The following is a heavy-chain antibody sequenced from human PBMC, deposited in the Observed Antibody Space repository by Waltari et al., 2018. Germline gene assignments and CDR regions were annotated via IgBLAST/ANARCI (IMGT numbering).Heavy chain of an antibody. CDR3: ATGDSHAFDM. J-gene: IGHJ3*02. Sequence: EVQLVESGGGLVQFGGSLRLSCAASGFTFSSYYMHWVRKTPGKGLVCVSRINGYGTSTTYADSVKGRFTTSRDNARNTLHLQMNSLRVEDTAVYYCATGDSHAFDMWGQGTLVIVSS. V-gene: IGHV3-74*01. D-gene: IGHD4-17*01. CDR2: INGYGTST. CDR1: GFTFSSYY.